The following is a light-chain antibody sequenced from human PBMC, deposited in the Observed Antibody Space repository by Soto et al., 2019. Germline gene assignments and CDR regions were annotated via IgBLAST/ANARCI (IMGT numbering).Light chain of an antibody. J-gene: IGKJ4*02. CDR3: QQHAHWPLT. CDR1: QSVGNN. CDR2: EAS. V-gene: IGKV3-11*01. Sequence: EIVLTQSPATLSLSPGERATLSCRASQSVGNNLAWYQQKPGQATGILIYEASTRATGIPARFSGSGSGTDFTLTISSLEPEDFAVYYCQQHAHWPLTFGGGTKVEIK.